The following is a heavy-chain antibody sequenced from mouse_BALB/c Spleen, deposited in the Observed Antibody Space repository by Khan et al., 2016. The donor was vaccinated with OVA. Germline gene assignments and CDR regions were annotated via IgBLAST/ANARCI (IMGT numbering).Heavy chain of an antibody. V-gene: IGHV6-6*02. CDR3: TRYDYDGSWFAY. CDR1: GFTFSNYW. CDR2: IRLKSNNYAT. D-gene: IGHD2-4*01. J-gene: IGHJ3*01. Sequence: EVKLEESGGGLVQPGGSMKLSCVASGFTFSNYWMNWVRQSPEKGLEWVAEIRLKSNNYATHYAESVKGRFTISRDDSKSSVYLQMKSLRAEDTGIYCCTRYDYDGSWFAYWGQGTLVTVSA.